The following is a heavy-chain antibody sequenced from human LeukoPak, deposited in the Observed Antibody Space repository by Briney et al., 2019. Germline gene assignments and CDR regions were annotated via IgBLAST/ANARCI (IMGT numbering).Heavy chain of an antibody. CDR3: TTLNAVPITDY. V-gene: IGHV3-15*01. CDR1: GFTFGNAW. J-gene: IGHJ4*02. Sequence: GGSLRLSCAASGFTFGNAWMSWVRLAPGKGLEWVGRIKSKTEGGTTDYGAPVKGRFTISRDDSKTTLYLQMNSLKTEDTAVYYCTTLNAVPITDYWGQGTLVTVSS. D-gene: IGHD2-8*01. CDR2: IKSKTEGGTT.